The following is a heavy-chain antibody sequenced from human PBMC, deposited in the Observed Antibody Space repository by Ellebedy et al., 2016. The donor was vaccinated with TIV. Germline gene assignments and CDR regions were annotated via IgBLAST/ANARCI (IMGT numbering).Heavy chain of an antibody. CDR3: ARDTIEVPAGDAFDL. CDR2: MKYDELEK. D-gene: IGHD2-2*01. J-gene: IGHJ3*01. CDR1: AFTFSRFW. V-gene: IGHV3-7*04. Sequence: GESLKISCAASAFTFSRFWMSWLRQAPGKGLAYVAHMKYDELEKYHADSVKGRFTISRNNARNLVSLQMNNLRVDDTAMYYCARDTIEVPAGDAFDLWGQGTMVTVSS.